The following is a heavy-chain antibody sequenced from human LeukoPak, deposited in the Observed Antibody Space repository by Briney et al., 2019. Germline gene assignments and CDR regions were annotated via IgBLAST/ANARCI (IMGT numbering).Heavy chain of an antibody. J-gene: IGHJ4*02. V-gene: IGHV3-9*01. Sequence: GGSLRLSCAASGFTFSSYAMSWVRQAPGKGLEWVSGISWNSGSIGYADSVKGRFTIPRDNAKNSLYLQMNSLRAEDTALYYCAKDMTTVVTPNFDYWGQGTLVTVSS. CDR2: ISWNSGSI. CDR1: GFTFSSYA. D-gene: IGHD4-23*01. CDR3: AKDMTTVVTPNFDY.